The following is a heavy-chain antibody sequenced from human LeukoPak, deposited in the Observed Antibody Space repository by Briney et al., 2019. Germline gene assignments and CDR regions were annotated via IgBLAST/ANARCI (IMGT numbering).Heavy chain of an antibody. Sequence: PGRSLRLSCVASGFTFDDYGMSWVRQDRGPGRVWVSGIVRNGGGTGYADSVKGRFTISRDNGENSLYLQMNSLRADDTALYYCVRGFRGGPFDYWGQGTLVTVSS. CDR3: VRGFRGGPFDY. CDR2: IVRNGGGT. J-gene: IGHJ4*02. V-gene: IGHV3-20*04. D-gene: IGHD3-10*01. CDR1: GFTFDDYG.